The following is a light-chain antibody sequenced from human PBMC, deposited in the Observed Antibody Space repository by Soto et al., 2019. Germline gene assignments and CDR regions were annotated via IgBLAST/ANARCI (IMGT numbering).Light chain of an antibody. CDR1: STDVGGYNY. CDR3: SSYTRDKTVL. CDR2: DVT. Sequence: QSALTQPASVSGSPGQSITISCTGSSTDVGGYNYVSWHQQHPGKAPKLMIFDVTKRPSGVSNRFSGSKSGDTASLTISGLQAEDEADYCSSYTRDKTVLFGGGTKLTVL. J-gene: IGLJ2*01. V-gene: IGLV2-14*03.